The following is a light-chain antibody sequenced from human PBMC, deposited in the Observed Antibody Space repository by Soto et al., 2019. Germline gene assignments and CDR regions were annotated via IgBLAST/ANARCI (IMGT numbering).Light chain of an antibody. V-gene: IGLV2-23*02. CDR2: ETN. J-gene: IGLJ2*01. CDR1: NNDVGTYDL. Sequence: QSALTQPASVSGSPGQSITISCTGTNNDVGTYDLVSWYQQHPGKAPKLMIFETNKRPSGVSNRFSGSKSGNTASLTISGLQTEDEADYFCCSYIGESTFVVFGGGTKLTVL. CDR3: CSYIGESTFVV.